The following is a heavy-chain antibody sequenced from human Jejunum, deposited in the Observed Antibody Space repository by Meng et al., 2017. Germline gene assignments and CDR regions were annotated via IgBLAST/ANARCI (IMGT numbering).Heavy chain of an antibody. Sequence: QWEPQESGPGLVRPSETLSLICTVAGGSVSRAGYQWGWIRQPPGKGLEWIGYASTNYNPSLKSRVTISLDTSRNQFSLSLSSATAADTAVYYCARDHMGSLDYWGQGILVTVSS. CDR2: AST. CDR3: ARDHMGSLDY. V-gene: IGHV4-61*08. D-gene: IGHD1-26*01. J-gene: IGHJ4*02. CDR1: GGSVSRAGYQ.